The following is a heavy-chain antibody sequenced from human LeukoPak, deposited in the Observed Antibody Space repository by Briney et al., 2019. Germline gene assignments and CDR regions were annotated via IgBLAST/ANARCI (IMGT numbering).Heavy chain of an antibody. V-gene: IGHV4-34*01. J-gene: IGHJ4*02. CDR2: ISHSGST. Sequence: SETLSLTCAVYGGSFSGYYWSWIRQPPGKGLEWIGEISHSGSTNYNPSLKSRVTISVDTSKNQFSLKLSSVTAADTAVYYRARGDCTNGVCYIFDYWGQGTLVTVSS. D-gene: IGHD2-8*01. CDR1: GGSFSGYY. CDR3: ARGDCTNGVCYIFDY.